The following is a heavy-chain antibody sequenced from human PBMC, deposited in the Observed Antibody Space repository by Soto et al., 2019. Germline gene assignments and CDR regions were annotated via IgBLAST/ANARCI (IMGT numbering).Heavy chain of an antibody. CDR3: ARGVDIQRVYYYYGMDV. Sequence: ASVKVSCKASGYTFTGSYMHWVRQAPGQGLEWMGWINPNSGDTNYAQKFQGRVTMTRDTSISTAYMEVSRLRSDDTAVYYCARGVDIQRVYYYYGMDVCGQGTTVTVSS. CDR1: GYTFTGSY. J-gene: IGHJ6*02. V-gene: IGHV1-2*02. CDR2: INPNSGDT. D-gene: IGHD3-9*01.